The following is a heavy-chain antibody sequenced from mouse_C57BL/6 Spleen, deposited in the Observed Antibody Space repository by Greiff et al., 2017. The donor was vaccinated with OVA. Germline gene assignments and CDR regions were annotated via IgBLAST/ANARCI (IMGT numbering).Heavy chain of an antibody. V-gene: IGHV1-69*01. CDR3: ARPYGSSYDWFAY. J-gene: IGHJ3*01. CDR2: IDPSDSYT. CDR1: GYTFTSYW. Sequence: VQLQQPGAELVMPGASVKLSCKASGYTFTSYWMHWVKQRPGQGLEWIGEIDPSDSYTNYNQKFKGKSTLTVDKSSSTAYMQLSSLTSEESAVDYCARPYGSSYDWFAYWGQGTLVTVSA. D-gene: IGHD1-1*01.